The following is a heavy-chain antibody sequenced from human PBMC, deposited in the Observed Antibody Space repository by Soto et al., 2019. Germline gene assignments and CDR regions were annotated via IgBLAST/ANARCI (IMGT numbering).Heavy chain of an antibody. J-gene: IGHJ4*02. D-gene: IGHD3-10*01. CDR2: IDSRSSPT. CDR3: ARDFGSRQKPY. V-gene: IGHV3-48*04. CDR1: GFSFSSYS. Sequence: GGSLRLSCVASGFSFSSYSMNWVRQAPGKGLEWLSYIDSRSSPTYYADSVKGRFTISRDNAKNSLYLQMNSLRAEDTAVYYCARDFGSRQKPYWGKGTLVTLSS.